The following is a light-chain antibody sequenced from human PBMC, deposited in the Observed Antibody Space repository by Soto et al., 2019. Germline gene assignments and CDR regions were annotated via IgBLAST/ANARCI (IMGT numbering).Light chain of an antibody. Sequence: HSVLTQAASVSGFPGQSIGISCTGTSSDVGAYDFVSWYQQHPDKAPKLLIYEVSNRPSGVSDRFSGSKSVNTATLTISGLQAEDEADYYCSSHTTSNTRVFGTGTKVTVL. CDR1: SSDVGAYDF. J-gene: IGLJ1*01. CDR3: SSHTTSNTRV. CDR2: EVS. V-gene: IGLV2-14*03.